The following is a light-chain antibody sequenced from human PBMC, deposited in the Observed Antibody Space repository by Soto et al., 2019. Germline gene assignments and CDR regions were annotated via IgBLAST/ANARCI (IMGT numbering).Light chain of an antibody. CDR2: EVS. CDR1: SSDVVGYNY. CDR3: SSYAGSNNEV. J-gene: IGLJ2*01. Sequence: QSALTQPPSASGSPGQSVTISCTGTSSDVVGYNYVSWYQQHPGKAPKLMIYEVSKRPSGVPDRFSGSKSGNTASLTVSGLQAEDEADYYCSSYAGSNNEVFGGGTQLTVL. V-gene: IGLV2-8*01.